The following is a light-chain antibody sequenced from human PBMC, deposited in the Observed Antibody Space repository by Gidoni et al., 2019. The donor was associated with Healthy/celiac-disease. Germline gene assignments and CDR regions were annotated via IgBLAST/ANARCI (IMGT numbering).Light chain of an antibody. CDR1: QDISTY. Sequence: DIQMTQSPSSLSASVGDRVTITCQASQDISTYLNWYQQKPGKAPKLLIYDASNLETGVPFRFSGSGSGTDFTFTISSLQPEDIATYYCQQYDNLPLTFGGGTKVEIK. V-gene: IGKV1-33*01. J-gene: IGKJ4*01. CDR3: QQYDNLPLT. CDR2: DAS.